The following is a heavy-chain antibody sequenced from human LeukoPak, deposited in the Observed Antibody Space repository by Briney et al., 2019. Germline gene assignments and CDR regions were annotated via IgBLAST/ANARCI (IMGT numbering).Heavy chain of an antibody. CDR2: ITISSNYI. Sequence: VGSLRLSCAASGFTLSSYAMSWVRQAPGKGLEWVSSITISSNYIYYADSVKGRFTISRDNAKNTLCLQMNSLRAEDTAVYFCARDGHGDGILSGYSYFGMDVWGQGTTVTVSS. V-gene: IGHV3-21*01. CDR1: GFTLSSYA. CDR3: ARDGHGDGILSGYSYFGMDV. J-gene: IGHJ6*02. D-gene: IGHD3-9*01.